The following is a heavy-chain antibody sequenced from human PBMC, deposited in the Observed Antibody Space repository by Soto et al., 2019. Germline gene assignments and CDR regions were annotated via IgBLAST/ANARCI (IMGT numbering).Heavy chain of an antibody. J-gene: IGHJ3*02. D-gene: IGHD6-13*01. CDR3: ATGQLVSMADI. V-gene: IGHV3-11*03. CDR2: ISGDSRET. Sequence: QVQLLESGGGLVKPGGSLRLSCAASKFTVSAYYMAWIRQAPGKGLDWISYISGDSRETNYADSVKGRFTISRDNAKNSLYLQTNSLTVEDTAVYFCATGQLVSMADIWGQGTMVTVSS. CDR1: KFTVSAYY.